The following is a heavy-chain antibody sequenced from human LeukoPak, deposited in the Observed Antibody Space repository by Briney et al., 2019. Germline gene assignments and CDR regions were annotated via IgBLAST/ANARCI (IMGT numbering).Heavy chain of an antibody. J-gene: IGHJ4*02. Sequence: GGSLRLSCAASGFTFSSYGMHCVRQAPGKGLEWVAAIWYDGSNKYYADSVKGRFTISRDNSKNTLYLQMNSLRAEDTAVYYCAKDLRFSYFDYWGQGTLVTVSS. V-gene: IGHV3-33*06. CDR1: GFTFSSYG. D-gene: IGHD3-3*01. CDR3: AKDLRFSYFDY. CDR2: IWYDGSNK.